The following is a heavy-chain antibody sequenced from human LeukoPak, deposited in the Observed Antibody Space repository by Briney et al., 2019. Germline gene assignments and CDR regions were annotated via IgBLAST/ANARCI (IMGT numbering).Heavy chain of an antibody. CDR1: GGSISSYY. V-gene: IGHV4-4*07. CDR3: ARDAPYYGSGLDF. D-gene: IGHD3-10*01. CDR2: IYTSGST. J-gene: IGHJ4*02. Sequence: SETLSLTCTVSGGSISSYYWSWIRQPAGKGLEWIGRIYTSGSTNYNPSLKSRVAMSVDTSKNQFSLNLSSVTAADTAVYYCARDAPYYGSGLDFWGQGTLVSVSS.